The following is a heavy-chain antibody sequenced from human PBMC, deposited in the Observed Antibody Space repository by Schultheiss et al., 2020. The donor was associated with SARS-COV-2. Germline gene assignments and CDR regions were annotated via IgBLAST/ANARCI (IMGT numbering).Heavy chain of an antibody. V-gene: IGHV4-34*01. CDR2: INHSGST. D-gene: IGHD5-18*01. Sequence: SETLSLTCAVYGGSFSGYYWSWIRQPPGKGLEWIGEINHSGSTNYNPSLKSRVTISVDTSKNQFTRKLSSVTAADTTVYYCASINSYGEPGYFDYWGQGTLVTVSS. CDR3: ASINSYGEPGYFDY. CDR1: GGSFSGYY. J-gene: IGHJ4*02.